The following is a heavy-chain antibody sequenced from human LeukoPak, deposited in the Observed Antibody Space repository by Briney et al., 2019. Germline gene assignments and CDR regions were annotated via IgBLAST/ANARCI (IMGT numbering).Heavy chain of an antibody. J-gene: IGHJ5*02. V-gene: IGHV1-2*02. CDR2: INPNSGGT. CDR3: ARDLMGYCGGDCYSSGFDP. CDR1: GYTFTGYY. D-gene: IGHD2-21*02. Sequence: ASVKVSCKASGYTFTGYYMHWVRQAPGQGLEWMGWINPNSGGTNYAQKFQGRVTMTRDTSISTAYMELSRLRSDDTAVYYCARDLMGYCGGDCYSSGFDPWGQGTLVTVSS.